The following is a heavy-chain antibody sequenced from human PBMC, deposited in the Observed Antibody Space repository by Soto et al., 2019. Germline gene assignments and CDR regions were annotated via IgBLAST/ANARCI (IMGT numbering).Heavy chain of an antibody. D-gene: IGHD2-2*01. CDR3: ARAFCSSTSCYALYFDY. J-gene: IGHJ4*02. V-gene: IGHV1-18*01. CDR2: ISAYNGNT. Sequence: ASVKLSCKASGYTFTSYGISWVRQAPRQGLEWMGWISAYNGNTNYAQKLQGRVTMTTDTSTSTAYMELRSLRSDDTAVYYCARAFCSSTSCYALYFDYWGQGTLVTVSS. CDR1: GYTFTSYG.